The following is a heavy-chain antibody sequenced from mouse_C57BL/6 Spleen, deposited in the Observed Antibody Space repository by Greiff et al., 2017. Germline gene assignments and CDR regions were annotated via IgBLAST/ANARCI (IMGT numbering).Heavy chain of an antibody. D-gene: IGHD3-2*01. Sequence: EVKVVESGPELVKPGASVKLPCKASGYTFTDYNMDWVKQSHGKSLEWIGDINPNNGCTIYNQKFKGKATLTVDKSSSTAYMELRSLTSEDTAVYYCASRQLGFAYWGQGTLVTVSA. V-gene: IGHV1-18*01. J-gene: IGHJ3*01. CDR2: INPNNGCT. CDR1: GYTFTDYN. CDR3: ASRQLGFAY.